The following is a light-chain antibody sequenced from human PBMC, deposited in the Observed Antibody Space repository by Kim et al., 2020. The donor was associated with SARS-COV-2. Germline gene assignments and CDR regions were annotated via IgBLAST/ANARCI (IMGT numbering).Light chain of an antibody. J-gene: IGLJ3*02. CDR2: GNR. V-gene: IGLV1-40*01. CDR3: QSYDSSLSGWV. CDR1: GSNIGAGYD. Sequence: QRVTIPCSGGGSNIGAGYDVHWYQHLPGAAPKLLLYGNRTRPSGVPDRFSASKSGTSAALAITGLQADDEADYYCQSYDSSLSGWVFGGGTQLTVL.